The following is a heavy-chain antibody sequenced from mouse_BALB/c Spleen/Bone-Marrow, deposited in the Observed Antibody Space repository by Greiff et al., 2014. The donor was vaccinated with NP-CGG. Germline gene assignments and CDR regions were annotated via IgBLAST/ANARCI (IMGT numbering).Heavy chain of an antibody. Sequence: DVKLVESGAELVKPGASVKLSCTASGFNIKDTYMHWVKQRPEQGLEWIGRIDPANGNTKYDPKFQGKATITADTSSSTAYLQLSSLTSEDTAVYYCAIYYGNYYAMDYWGQGTSVTVSS. CDR2: IDPANGNT. CDR3: AIYYGNYYAMDY. CDR1: GFNIKDTY. V-gene: IGHV14-3*02. D-gene: IGHD2-1*01. J-gene: IGHJ4*01.